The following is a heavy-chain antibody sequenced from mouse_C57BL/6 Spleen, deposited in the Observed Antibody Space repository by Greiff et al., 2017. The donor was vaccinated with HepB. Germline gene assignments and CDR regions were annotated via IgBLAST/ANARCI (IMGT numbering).Heavy chain of an antibody. CDR1: GFNIKDDY. Sequence: EVQLQQSGAELVRPGASVKLSCTASGFNIKDDYMHWVKQRPEQGLEWIGWIDPENGDTEYASKFQGKATITADTSSNTAYLQLSSLTSEDTAVYYCTTGYGNYVADWGQGTLVTVSA. V-gene: IGHV14-4*01. CDR2: IDPENGDT. CDR3: TTGYGNYVAD. D-gene: IGHD2-1*01. J-gene: IGHJ3*01.